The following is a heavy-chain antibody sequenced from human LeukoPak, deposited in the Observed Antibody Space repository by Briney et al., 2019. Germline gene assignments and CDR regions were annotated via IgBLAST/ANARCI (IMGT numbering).Heavy chain of an antibody. J-gene: IGHJ5*02. V-gene: IGHV1-69*05. D-gene: IGHD2-2*01. Sequence: ASEKVSCKASGGTFSSYAISWVRQAPGQGLEWMGGIIPIFGTANYAQKFQGRVTITTDESTSTAYMELSSLRSEDTAVYYCARDGCSSTSCYPAVYNWFDPWGQGTLVTVSS. CDR2: IIPIFGTA. CDR3: ARDGCSSTSCYPAVYNWFDP. CDR1: GGTFSSYA.